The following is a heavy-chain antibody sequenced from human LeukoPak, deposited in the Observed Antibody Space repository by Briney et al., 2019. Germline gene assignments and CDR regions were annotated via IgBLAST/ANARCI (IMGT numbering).Heavy chain of an antibody. CDR2: INPNSGGT. CDR3: ASGRDELNWFDP. V-gene: IGHV1-2*02. J-gene: IGHJ5*02. D-gene: IGHD1-26*01. CDR1: GYTFTGYY. Sequence: ASVKVSCKASGYTFTGYYMHWVRQAPGQGLEWMGWINPNSGGTNYAQKFQGRVTMTRDTSISTAYMELSSLRSEDTAVYYCASGRDELNWFDPWGQGTLVTVSS.